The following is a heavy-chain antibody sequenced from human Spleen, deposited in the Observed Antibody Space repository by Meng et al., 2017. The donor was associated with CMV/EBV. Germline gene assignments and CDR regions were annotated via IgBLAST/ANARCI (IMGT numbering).Heavy chain of an antibody. Sequence: GESLKISCAASGFTFSSYAMHWVRQAPGKGLEWVAVISYDGSNKYYADSVKGRFTISRDNSKNTLYLQMNSLRAEDTAVYYCARDGVTIFGVVSGYFDYWGQGTLVTVSS. V-gene: IGHV3-30-3*01. D-gene: IGHD3-3*01. CDR2: ISYDGSNK. CDR3: ARDGVTIFGVVSGYFDY. J-gene: IGHJ4*02. CDR1: GFTFSSYA.